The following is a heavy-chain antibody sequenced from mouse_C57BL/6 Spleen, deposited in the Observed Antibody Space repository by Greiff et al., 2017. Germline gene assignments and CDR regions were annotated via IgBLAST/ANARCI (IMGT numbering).Heavy chain of an antibody. D-gene: IGHD1-1*01. CDR2: IDPSDSYT. CDR1: GYTFTSYW. V-gene: IGHV1-59*01. J-gene: IGHJ2*01. Sequence: QVQLKQPGAELVRPGTSVKLSCKASGYTFTSYWMHWVKQRPGQGLEWIGVIDPSDSYTNYNQKFKGKATLTVDTSSSTAYMQLSSLTSEDSAVYYCARSVYYGSSYSHFDYWGQGTTLTVSS. CDR3: ARSVYYGSSYSHFDY.